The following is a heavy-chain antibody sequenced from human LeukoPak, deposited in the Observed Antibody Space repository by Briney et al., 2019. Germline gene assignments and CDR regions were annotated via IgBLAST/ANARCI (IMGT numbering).Heavy chain of an antibody. CDR3: ASRATVTTDRFWFDP. CDR2: IYSGGST. Sequence: GGSLRLSCAASGFTVSTNYMSWVRQTPGKGLEWVSVIYSGGSTYYADSVKGRFAISRDNSKNTLYLQMNSLRAEDTAVYYCASRATVTTDRFWFDPWGQGTLVTVSS. D-gene: IGHD4-11*01. CDR1: GFTVSTNY. J-gene: IGHJ5*02. V-gene: IGHV3-53*01.